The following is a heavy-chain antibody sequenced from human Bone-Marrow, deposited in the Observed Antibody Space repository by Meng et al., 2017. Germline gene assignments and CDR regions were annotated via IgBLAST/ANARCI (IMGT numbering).Heavy chain of an antibody. CDR3: ARGELAGTDY. Sequence: QVQLQQWRAGLLQPSEHLSLTCAVYGVSFGGYYWSWVRQPPGKGLEWIGEINHSGSTNYNPSLKSRVTISVDTSKNQFSLKLSSVTAADTAVYYCARGELAGTDYWGQGTLVTVSS. CDR2: INHSGST. V-gene: IGHV4-34*01. CDR1: GVSFGGYY. D-gene: IGHD6-19*01. J-gene: IGHJ4*02.